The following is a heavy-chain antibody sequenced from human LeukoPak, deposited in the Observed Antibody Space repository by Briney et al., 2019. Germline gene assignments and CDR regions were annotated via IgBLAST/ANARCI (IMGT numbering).Heavy chain of an antibody. Sequence: SETLSLTCAVYGGSFSTYYWNWIRQPPGKGLDWIGEISRSGSTNYNPSLKSRVAISVDTSKNQFSLNLRSVTAADTAVYYCAKSGRDQLVRTNNWFDPWGQGTLVTVSS. CDR1: GGSFSTYY. V-gene: IGHV4-34*01. CDR2: ISRSGST. D-gene: IGHD6-6*01. CDR3: AKSGRDQLVRTNNWFDP. J-gene: IGHJ5*02.